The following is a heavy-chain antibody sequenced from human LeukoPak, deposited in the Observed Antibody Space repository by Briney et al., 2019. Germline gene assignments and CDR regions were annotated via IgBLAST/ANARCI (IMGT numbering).Heavy chain of an antibody. Sequence: GGSLRLSCAASGFTFSSNYMSWVRQAPGKGLEWVSVINGGGSTKYSDSVKGRFTTSRDNSKNTLYLQMNSLRAADTAVYYCARGSGYSGYGFDYWGQGTLVTVSS. J-gene: IGHJ4*02. CDR2: INGGGST. V-gene: IGHV3-53*01. D-gene: IGHD5-12*01. CDR1: GFTFSSNY. CDR3: ARGSGYSGYGFDY.